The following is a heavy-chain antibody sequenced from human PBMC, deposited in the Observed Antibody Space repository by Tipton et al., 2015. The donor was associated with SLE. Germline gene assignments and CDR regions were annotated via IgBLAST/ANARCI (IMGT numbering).Heavy chain of an antibody. D-gene: IGHD6-19*01. Sequence: TLSLTCAVYGGSFSGYYWGWIRQPPGKGLEWIGSIYYSGSTYYNPSLKSRVTISVDTSKNQFSMKLSSVTAADTAVYYCARRGSGWYGDYFDYWGQGTLLTVSS. V-gene: IGHV4-39*01. CDR1: GGSFSGYY. CDR3: ARRGSGWYGDYFDY. J-gene: IGHJ4*02. CDR2: IYYSGST.